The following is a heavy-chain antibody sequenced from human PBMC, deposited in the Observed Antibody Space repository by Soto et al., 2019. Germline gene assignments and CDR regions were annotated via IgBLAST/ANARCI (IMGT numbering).Heavy chain of an antibody. Sequence: QVQLQESGPGVVKPSETLSLTCTVSGDSISGYYWTWIRQPPGRGLEWLGQIYYIGNTNYNPSLMSPDTRSVDTSKNQLSLSLTSVTAADTAVYYCARQTVVTTEGLGPLDYWGQGTLVTVSS. CDR2: IYYIGNT. D-gene: IGHD2-15*01. CDR3: ARQTVVTTEGLGPLDY. CDR1: GDSISGYY. V-gene: IGHV4-59*08. J-gene: IGHJ4*02.